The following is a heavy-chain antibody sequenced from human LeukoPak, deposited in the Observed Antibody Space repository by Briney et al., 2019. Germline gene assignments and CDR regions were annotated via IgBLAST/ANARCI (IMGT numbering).Heavy chain of an antibody. CDR3: ARGRGSHVHSWFDP. D-gene: IGHD1-26*01. CDR2: IYYTGST. V-gene: IGHV4-59*08. Sequence: SETLSLTCTVSGGSISSYYYWTWIRQPPGKGLEWIGYIYYTGSTNYSPSLKSRVTISIDTSKNQFSLRLSSVTAADTAVYYCARGRGSHVHSWFDPWGQGTLVSVSS. J-gene: IGHJ5*02. CDR1: GGSISSYY.